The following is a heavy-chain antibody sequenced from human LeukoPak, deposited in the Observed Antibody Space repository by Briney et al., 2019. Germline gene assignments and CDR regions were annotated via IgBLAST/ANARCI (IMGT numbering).Heavy chain of an antibody. D-gene: IGHD6-19*01. J-gene: IGHJ2*01. CDR1: GGSISSSNW. CDR2: IYHSGST. Sequence: SETLSLTCAVSGGSISSSNWWSWVRQPPGKGLEWIGEIYHSGSTNYNPSLKSRVTISVDKSKNQFSLKLSSVTAADTAVYYCARVHIAVAGTNWYFDLWGRGTLVTVSS. V-gene: IGHV4-4*02. CDR3: ARVHIAVAGTNWYFDL.